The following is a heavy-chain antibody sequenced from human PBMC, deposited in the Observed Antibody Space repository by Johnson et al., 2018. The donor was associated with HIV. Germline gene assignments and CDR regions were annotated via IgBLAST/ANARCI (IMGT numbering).Heavy chain of an antibody. CDR3: AKDGGARGSSWYEGVFDI. Sequence: QEKLVESGGGLVKPGGSLRLSCAASGFTFSDYAMHWVRQAPGKGLEWVAFIRFDGSNKYYADSVKGRLTISRDNSKNTLYLQINSLRAEDTVVNYCAKDGGARGSSWYEGVFDIWGQGTMVTVSS. CDR2: IRFDGSNK. D-gene: IGHD6-13*01. V-gene: IGHV3-30*02. J-gene: IGHJ3*02. CDR1: GFTFSDYA.